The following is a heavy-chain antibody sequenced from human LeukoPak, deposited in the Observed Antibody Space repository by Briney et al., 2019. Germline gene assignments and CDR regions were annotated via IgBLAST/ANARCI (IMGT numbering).Heavy chain of an antibody. V-gene: IGHV4-34*01. CDR3: ARGCSGSYWVKKYYFDY. J-gene: IGHJ4*02. D-gene: IGHD1-26*01. CDR1: GRSFSGYY. CDR2: ITHSGST. Sequence: KASETLSLTCAVYGRSFSGYYWSWIRQPPGKGLEWSGEITHSGSTNYNPSLKSRVTISVDTSKNQFSLKLSSVTAADTAVYYCARGCSGSYWVKKYYFDYWGQGTLVTVSS.